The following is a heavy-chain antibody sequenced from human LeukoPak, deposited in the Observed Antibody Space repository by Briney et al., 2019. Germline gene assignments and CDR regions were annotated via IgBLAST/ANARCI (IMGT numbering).Heavy chain of an antibody. CDR2: IKQDGSEK. D-gene: IGHD6-13*01. CDR3: AREISSRPYAMDV. Sequence: GGSLRLSCAASGFTVSNNYMSWVRQAPGKGLEWVANIKQDGSEKYYVDSVKGRFTISRDNDKKSLYVQMNSLRAEDTAVYYCAREISSRPYAMDVWGQGTTVTVSS. J-gene: IGHJ6*02. CDR1: GFTVSNNY. V-gene: IGHV3-7*01.